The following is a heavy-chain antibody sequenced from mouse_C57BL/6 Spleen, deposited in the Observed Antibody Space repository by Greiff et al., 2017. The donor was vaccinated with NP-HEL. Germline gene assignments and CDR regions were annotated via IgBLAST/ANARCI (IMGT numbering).Heavy chain of an antibody. CDR1: GYTFTSYW. CDR3: AIEGGCPTDHFDY. CDR2: IHPSDSDT. J-gene: IGHJ2*01. V-gene: IGHV1-74*01. Sequence: QVQLQQPGAELVKPGASVKVSCKASGYTFTSYWMHWVKQRPGQGLEWIGRIHPSDSDTNYNQKFKGKATLTVDKSSSTAYMQLSRLTSEASAVYYWAIEGGCPTDHFDYWGQGTTLTVSS.